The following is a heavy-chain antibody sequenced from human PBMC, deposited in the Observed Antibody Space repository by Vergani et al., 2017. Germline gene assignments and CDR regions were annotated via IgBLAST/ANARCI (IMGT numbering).Heavy chain of an antibody. V-gene: IGHV3-23*04. CDR2: ISATGDENT. Sequence: RLVQSGGGLAHPGGSLRLSCAASGLPVSGFAFNTYAMIWVRQAPGKGLEWVSGISATGDENTDYADSVKGRFTISRDNSKSTLFLQMNGLTSEDTAIYYCAKCANSVPRLPVDWGQGALVAVSS. J-gene: IGHJ4*02. D-gene: IGHD5/OR15-5a*01. CDR1: GLPVSGFAFNTYA. CDR3: AKCANSVPRLPVD.